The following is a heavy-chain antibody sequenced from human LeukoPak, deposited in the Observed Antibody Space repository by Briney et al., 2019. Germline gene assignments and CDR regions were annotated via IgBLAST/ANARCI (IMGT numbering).Heavy chain of an antibody. V-gene: IGHV4-34*01. CDR2: INNSGST. Sequence: SETLSLTCVVYGGSFSGNYWSWIRQPPGKGREWIGEINNSGSTNYNPSLKSRVTISVDTSKNQFSLKLSSVTAADTAVYYCARGYNRGSYYNYWGQGTLVTVSS. J-gene: IGHJ4*02. D-gene: IGHD3-16*01. CDR3: ARGYNRGSYYNY. CDR1: GGSFSGNY.